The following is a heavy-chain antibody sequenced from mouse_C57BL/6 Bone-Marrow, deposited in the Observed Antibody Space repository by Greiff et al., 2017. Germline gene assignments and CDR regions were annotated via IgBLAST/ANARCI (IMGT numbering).Heavy chain of an antibody. J-gene: IGHJ2*01. CDR3: ARGIPGYFDY. CDR1: GYTFTSYW. V-gene: IGHV1-55*01. Sequence: QVQLQQPGAELVKPGASVKMSCKASGYTFTSYWITWVKQRPGQGLEWIGDIYPGSGSTKYNEKFQSKATLTVDTSSSTAYMQLSSLTSEDTAVYYCARGIPGYFDYWGQGTTLTVSS. CDR2: IYPGSGST.